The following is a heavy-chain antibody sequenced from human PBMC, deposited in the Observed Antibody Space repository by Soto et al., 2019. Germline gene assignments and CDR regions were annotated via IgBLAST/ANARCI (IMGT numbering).Heavy chain of an antibody. CDR2: IYISGST. V-gene: IGHV4-4*02. J-gene: IGHJ6*02. D-gene: IGHD6-19*01. CDR1: GGSISSSNW. Sequence: QVQLQESGPGLVKPSETLSLTCAVSGGSISSSNWWSWVRQAPGKVLEWIGDIYISGSTDYSPSLKSRATISVDKSKNQLSLKLTSVTAADTAVYYCTSQGEHSGWRSYYYDMDVWGQGTTVTVSS. CDR3: TSQGEHSGWRSYYYDMDV.